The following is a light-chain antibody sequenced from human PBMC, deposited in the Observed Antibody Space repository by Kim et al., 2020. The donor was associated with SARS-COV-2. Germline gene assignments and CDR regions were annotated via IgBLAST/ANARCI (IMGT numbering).Light chain of an antibody. Sequence: GQRATISCSGSTSHIGVHYVYWNQHLPGPAPNLLIYRNNQRPSGVPDRFSGSRSDTSASLAISGLRSEDAGDSYCSAWDNSLSAVLFGGGTQLTVL. V-gene: IGLV1-47*01. CDR1: TSHIGVHY. CDR2: RNN. CDR3: SAWDNSLSAVL. J-gene: IGLJ2*01.